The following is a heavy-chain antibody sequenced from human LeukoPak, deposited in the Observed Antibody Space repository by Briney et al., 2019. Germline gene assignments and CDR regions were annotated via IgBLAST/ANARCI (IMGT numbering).Heavy chain of an antibody. CDR3: AGRLSGRYYFDY. CDR2: ISYDGSNK. Sequence: GRSLRLSCAASGFTFSSYAMHWVRQAPGKGLEWVAVISYDGSNKYYADSVKGRFTISRDNSKNTLYLQMNSLRPEDTAVYYCAGRLSGRYYFDYWGQGTLVTLS. J-gene: IGHJ4*02. V-gene: IGHV3-30-3*01. D-gene: IGHD1-26*01. CDR1: GFTFSSYA.